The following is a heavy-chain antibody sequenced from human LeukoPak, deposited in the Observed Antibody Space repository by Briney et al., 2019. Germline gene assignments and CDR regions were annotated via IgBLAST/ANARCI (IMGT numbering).Heavy chain of an antibody. CDR3: ATEYYDFSTGKYWGGYDY. J-gene: IGHJ4*02. V-gene: IGHV3-30*03. Sequence: GGSLRLSCAASGFTFSNAWMSWVRQAPGKGLEWVGGISYNGRIKYYADCVKGRFTISRDNSKNTLNLQMNNLGAEDTALYYCATEYYDFSTGKYWGGYDYWGQGTLVIVSS. CDR1: GFTFSNAW. D-gene: IGHD3-3*01. CDR2: ISYNGRIK.